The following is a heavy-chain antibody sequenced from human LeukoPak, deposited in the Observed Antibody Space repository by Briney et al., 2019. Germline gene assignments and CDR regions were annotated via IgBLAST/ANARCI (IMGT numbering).Heavy chain of an antibody. CDR1: GFTFSSYA. CDR3: AKPYDFWSGYTFDY. CDR2: ISGSGGST. J-gene: IGHJ4*02. V-gene: IGHV3-23*01. Sequence: GGSLRLSCAASGFTFSSYAMSWVRHAPGKGLEWVSAISGSGGSTYYADSVKGRFTISRDNSKNTLYLQMNSLRAEDTAVYYCAKPYDFWSGYTFDYWGQGTLVTVSS. D-gene: IGHD3-3*01.